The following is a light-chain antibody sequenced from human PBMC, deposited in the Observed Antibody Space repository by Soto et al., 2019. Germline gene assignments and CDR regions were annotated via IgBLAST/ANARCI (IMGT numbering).Light chain of an antibody. CDR1: RSVSSSY. Sequence: EIVLTQSPGTLSLSPGERATLACRASRSVSSSYLAWYQQKPGQAPRLLIYAASSRATGIPDRFSGSGSGTDLTLTISTLEPEDFAVYFCQQYGNSPYTFGQGTKLEIK. J-gene: IGKJ2*01. V-gene: IGKV3-20*01. CDR2: AAS. CDR3: QQYGNSPYT.